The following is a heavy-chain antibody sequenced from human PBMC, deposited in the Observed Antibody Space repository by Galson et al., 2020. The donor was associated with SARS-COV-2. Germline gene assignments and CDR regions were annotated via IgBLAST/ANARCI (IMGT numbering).Heavy chain of an antibody. CDR2: INGRA. V-gene: IGHV1-46*01. CDR1: GYTFADYS. CDR3: VREGRFYGSGSFYDMY. J-gene: IGHJ4*02. Sequence: ASVTVSCKASGYTFADYSIHWVRQALGQGLEWMGVINGRAIYGPKFQNRITVTRDTSTSTVYLELNSLRPEDTAVYWCVREGRFYGSGSFYDMYWGQGTLITVSS. D-gene: IGHD3-10*01.